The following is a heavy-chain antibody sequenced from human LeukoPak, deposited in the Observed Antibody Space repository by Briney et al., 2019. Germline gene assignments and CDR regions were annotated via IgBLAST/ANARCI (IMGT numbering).Heavy chain of an antibody. D-gene: IGHD5-24*01. CDR2: INPNIGGT. V-gene: IGHV1-2*02. CDR3: AREGAKGSGYNFDY. J-gene: IGHJ4*02. CDR1: GYTFTGYY. Sequence: ASVKVSCRASGYTFTGYYIHWVRQAPGQGLEWMGWINPNIGGTNYSQKFQGRVTMTRDTSISTAYMGLTRLRSDDTAIYYCAREGAKGSGYNFDYWGQGTLVTVSS.